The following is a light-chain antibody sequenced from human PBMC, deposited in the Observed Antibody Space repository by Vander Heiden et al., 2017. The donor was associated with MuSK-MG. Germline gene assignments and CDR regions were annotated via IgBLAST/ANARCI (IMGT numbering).Light chain of an antibody. Sequence: QSVLTQPPSASGTPGQRVTISCSGSSSNIGSNTVNWYQQLPGTAPNLLIYRNNQRPSGVPDRFSCSKSGTSASPAISGLQSEDEADDYCSAWDDSLNGRVVFGGGTKLTVL. J-gene: IGLJ2*01. CDR1: SSNIGSNT. V-gene: IGLV1-44*01. CDR2: RNN. CDR3: SAWDDSLNGRVV.